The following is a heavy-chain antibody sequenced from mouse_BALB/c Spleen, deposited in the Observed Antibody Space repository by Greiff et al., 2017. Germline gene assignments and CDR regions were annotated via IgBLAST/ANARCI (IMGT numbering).Heavy chain of an antibody. CDR2: ISPGNGDI. CDR3: TYDGYYVRYFDV. D-gene: IGHD2-3*01. Sequence: QVQLQQSDAELVKPGASVKISCKASGYTFTDHAIHWVKQKPEQGLEWIGYISPGNGDIKYNEKFKGKATLTADKSSSTAYMQLNSLTSEDSAVYFCTYDGYYVRYFDVWGAGTTVTVSS. CDR1: GYTFTDHA. V-gene: IGHV1S53*02. J-gene: IGHJ1*01.